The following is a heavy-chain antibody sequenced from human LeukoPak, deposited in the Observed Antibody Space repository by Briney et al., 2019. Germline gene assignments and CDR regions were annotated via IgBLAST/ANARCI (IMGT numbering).Heavy chain of an antibody. CDR1: GGTFSSYA. Sequence: GASVKVSCKASGGTFSSYAISWVRQAPGQGLEWMGRIIPIFGTANYAQKFQGRVTITTDESTSTAYMELSSLRAEDTAEYFCARERMYSGSGSTYPYYDYWGQGTLVTVSS. V-gene: IGHV1-69*05. D-gene: IGHD3-10*01. CDR2: IIPIFGTA. CDR3: ARERMYSGSGSTYPYYDY. J-gene: IGHJ4*02.